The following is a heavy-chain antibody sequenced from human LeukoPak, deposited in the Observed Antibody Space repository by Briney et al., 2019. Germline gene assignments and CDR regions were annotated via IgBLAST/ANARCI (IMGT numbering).Heavy chain of an antibody. J-gene: IGHJ4*02. CDR1: GFTVSSNY. CDR2: IYSGGST. V-gene: IGHV3-53*01. CDR3: ARWGKWELPFDY. Sequence: PGGSLRLSCAASGFTVSSNYMSWVRQAPGKGLQWVSVIYSGGSTYYADSVKGRFTISRDNSKNTLYLQMNSLRAEDTAVYYCARWGKWELPFDYWGQGTLVTVSS. D-gene: IGHD1-26*01.